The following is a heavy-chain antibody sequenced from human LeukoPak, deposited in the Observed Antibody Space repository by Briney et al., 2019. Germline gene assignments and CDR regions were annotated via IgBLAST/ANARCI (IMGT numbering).Heavy chain of an antibody. CDR2: IYYSGST. CDR1: GGSISSYY. Sequence: SETLSLTCTVSGGSISSYYWSWIRQPSGKGLEWIGYIYYSGSTNYNPSLKSRVTISVDTSKNQFSLKLSSVTAADTAVYYCARDAGFNQREDAFDIWGQGTMVTVSS. CDR3: ARDAGFNQREDAFDI. D-gene: IGHD1-14*01. V-gene: IGHV4-59*01. J-gene: IGHJ3*02.